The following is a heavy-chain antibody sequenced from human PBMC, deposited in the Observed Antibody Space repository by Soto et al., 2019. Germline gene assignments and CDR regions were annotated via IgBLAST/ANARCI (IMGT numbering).Heavy chain of an antibody. V-gene: IGHV4-4*07. CDR2: IYTSGST. CDR3: ARDNDYGDSRGNFDY. Sequence: SETLSLTCTVSGGSISSYYWSWIRQPAGKGLEWIGRIYTSGSTNYNPSLKSRVTMSVDTSKNQFSLKLSSVTAADTAVYYCARDNDYGDSRGNFDYWGQGTLVTVSS. J-gene: IGHJ4*02. D-gene: IGHD4-17*01. CDR1: GGSISSYY.